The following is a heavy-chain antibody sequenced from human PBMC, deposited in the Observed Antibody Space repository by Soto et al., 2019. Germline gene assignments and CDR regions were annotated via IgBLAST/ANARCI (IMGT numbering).Heavy chain of an antibody. D-gene: IGHD3-16*01. CDR3: GRGGSKVDDRQAPSY. J-gene: IGHJ4*02. Sequence: VQLVQCVAEVKKPGSSVKVSCKASGGTFSSYAISWVRQAPGQGLVWMGGIIPIFGTANYAQKFQGRVTITADESTSIAYRELSSLRGEDTAVYYCGRGGSKVDDRQAPSYWGQRTLVTVAS. CDR1: GGTFSSYA. CDR2: IIPIFGTA. V-gene: IGHV1-69*01.